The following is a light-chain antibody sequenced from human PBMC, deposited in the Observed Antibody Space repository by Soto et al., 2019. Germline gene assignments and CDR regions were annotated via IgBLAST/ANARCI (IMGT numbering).Light chain of an antibody. J-gene: IGKJ4*01. CDR1: QSVGTY. Sequence: EVVLTQSPATLSLSPGERATLSCRASQSVGTYLAWYQQKPGQAPRLLIYDASSRATGIPARFSGSGSGTDFTITISSLEPEDFAVYYCQQRSDWPPRTFGGGTKVEVK. CDR3: QQRSDWPPRT. V-gene: IGKV3-11*01. CDR2: DAS.